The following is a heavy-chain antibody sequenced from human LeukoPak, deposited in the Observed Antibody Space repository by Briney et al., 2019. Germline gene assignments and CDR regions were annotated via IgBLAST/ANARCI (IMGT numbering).Heavy chain of an antibody. J-gene: IGHJ5*02. D-gene: IGHD4-17*01. CDR2: IKSDGGSR. V-gene: IGHV3-74*01. CDR3: ARVGTVTNLGWFDP. Sequence: PGGSLRLSCAASGFTFSTYWMHWVRQAPGKGLVWVSRIKSDGGSRNYADSVKGRFAISRDNAKNTLYLQMNSLRAEDTAVYYCARVGTVTNLGWFDPWGQGTLVTVSS. CDR1: GFTFSTYW.